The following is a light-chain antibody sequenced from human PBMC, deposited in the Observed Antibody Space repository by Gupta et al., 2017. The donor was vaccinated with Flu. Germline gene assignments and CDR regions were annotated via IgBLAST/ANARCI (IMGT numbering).Light chain of an antibody. V-gene: IGLV1-51*02. Sequence: VTITCSGRKSNIGYNFVSWYQQRQGAAPKLLIYENNKRPSGVPGRFSGSKYGTAATLSLXGXQTGDEXIYYCGAWDSTLSAGVFGGGTRLTVL. CDR1: KSNIGYNF. J-gene: IGLJ3*02. CDR3: GAWDSTLSAGV. CDR2: ENN.